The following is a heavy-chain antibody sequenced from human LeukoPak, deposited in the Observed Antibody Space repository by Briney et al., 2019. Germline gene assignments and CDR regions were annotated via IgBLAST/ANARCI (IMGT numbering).Heavy chain of an antibody. V-gene: IGHV4-59*01. D-gene: IGHD3/OR15-3a*01. CDR2: IHYSGST. J-gene: IGHJ6*02. CDR3: ARGDGTGYYYYGMDV. CDR1: GGSISGYY. Sequence: SETLSLTCTVSGGSISGYYWSWIRQPPGKGLEWLGYIHYSGSTNYSPSLKSRVTISVETSKNQFSLKLSSVTAADAAVYYCARGDGTGYYYYGMDVWGQGTTVTVSS.